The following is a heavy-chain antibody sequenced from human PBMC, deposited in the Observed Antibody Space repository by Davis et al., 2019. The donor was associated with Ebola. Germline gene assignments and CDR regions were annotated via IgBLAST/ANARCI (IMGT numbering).Heavy chain of an antibody. D-gene: IGHD5-24*01. Sequence: ASVKVSCKASGYTFTSYYMHWVRQAPGQGLEWMGIINPSGGSTSYAQKFQGRVTMTRDTSTSTVYMELSSLRSEDTAVYYCARDMREVGYNQRGFDYWGQGTLVTVSS. J-gene: IGHJ4*02. CDR2: INPSGGST. CDR3: ARDMREVGYNQRGFDY. CDR1: GYTFTSYY. V-gene: IGHV1-46*01.